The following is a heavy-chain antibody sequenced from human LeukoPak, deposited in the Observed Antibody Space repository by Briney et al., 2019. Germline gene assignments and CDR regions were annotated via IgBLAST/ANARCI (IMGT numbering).Heavy chain of an antibody. CDR1: GYTFTSYG. Sequence: ASVKVSCKASGYTFTSYGISWVRQAPGQGLEWMGWISAYNGNTNYAQKLQGGVTMTTDTSTSTAYMELRSLRSDDTAVYYCARSQAFGVVISYYMDVWGKGTTVTVSS. CDR2: ISAYNGNT. J-gene: IGHJ6*03. CDR3: ARSQAFGVVISYYMDV. D-gene: IGHD3-3*01. V-gene: IGHV1-18*01.